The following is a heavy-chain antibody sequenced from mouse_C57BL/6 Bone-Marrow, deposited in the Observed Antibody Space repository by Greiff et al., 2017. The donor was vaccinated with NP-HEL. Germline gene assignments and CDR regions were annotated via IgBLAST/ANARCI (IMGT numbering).Heavy chain of an antibody. D-gene: IGHD3-1*01. V-gene: IGHV1-42*01. Sequence: EVQLQQSGPELVKPGASVKISCKASGYSFTGYYMNWVKQSPEKSLEWIGEINPSTGGTTYNQKFKAKATLTVDKSSSTAYMQLKSLTSEDSAVYYGARGLGRAYWGQGTLVTVSA. J-gene: IGHJ3*01. CDR2: INPSTGGT. CDR3: ARGLGRAY. CDR1: GYSFTGYY.